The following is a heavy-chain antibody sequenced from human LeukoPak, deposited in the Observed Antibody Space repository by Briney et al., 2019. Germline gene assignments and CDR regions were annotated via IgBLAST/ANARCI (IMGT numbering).Heavy chain of an antibody. CDR3: AREQLLSDFSRSFYFDH. J-gene: IGHJ4*02. CDR1: GGSMSSYY. D-gene: IGHD2-2*01. CDR2: IYYSGST. Sequence: SETLSLTCTVSGGSMSSYYWSWIRQPSGKGLECVGYIYYSGSTYYNPALKSRVTISVDTSKNQFSLKLSSVTTADTAVYYCAREQLLSDFSRSFYFDHWGQGTLVTVSS. V-gene: IGHV4-59*01.